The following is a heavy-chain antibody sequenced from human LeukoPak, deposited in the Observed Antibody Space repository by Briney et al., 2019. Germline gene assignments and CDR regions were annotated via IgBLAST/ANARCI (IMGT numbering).Heavy chain of an antibody. CDR1: GLAFTGHS. D-gene: IGHD1-1*01. V-gene: IGHV3-30*02. CDR2: IRYDGSNK. CDR3: AKGDAGTDY. J-gene: IGHJ4*02. Sequence: GGPLRLSCVASGLAFTGHSTNWVRQAPGKGLEWVAFIRYDGSNKYYADSVKGRFTISRDNSKNTLYLQMNSLRAEDTAVYYCAKGDAGTDYWGQGTLVTVSS.